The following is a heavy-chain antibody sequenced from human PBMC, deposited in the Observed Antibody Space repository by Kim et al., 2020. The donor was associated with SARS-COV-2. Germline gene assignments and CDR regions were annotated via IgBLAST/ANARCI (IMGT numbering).Heavy chain of an antibody. V-gene: IGHV3-30*18. D-gene: IGHD3-10*01. CDR3: AKDRGAHFDY. CDR1: GFTFSSYG. CDR2: ISYDGSNK. J-gene: IGHJ4*02. Sequence: GGSLRLSCAASGFTFSSYGMHWVRQAPGKGLEWVAVISYDGSNKYYADSVKGRFTISRDNSKNTLYLQMNSLRAEDTAVYYCAKDRGAHFDYWGQGTLVTVSS.